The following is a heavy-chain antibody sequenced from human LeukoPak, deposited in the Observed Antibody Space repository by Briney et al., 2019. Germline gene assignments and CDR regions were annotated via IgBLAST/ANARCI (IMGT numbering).Heavy chain of an antibody. CDR3: AKSVAIYFYYGLDV. D-gene: IGHD3-3*01. V-gene: IGHV3-23*01. CDR2: ISGSGSGT. CDR1: GFTSSSYA. Sequence: GGSLRLSCAASGFTSSSYAMSWVRQTPGKGLEWVSAISGSGSGTYYADSVKGRFTISRDNSKNTLFLQMNSLRAEDTAPYYCAKSVAIYFYYGLDVWGQGATVTVSS. J-gene: IGHJ6*02.